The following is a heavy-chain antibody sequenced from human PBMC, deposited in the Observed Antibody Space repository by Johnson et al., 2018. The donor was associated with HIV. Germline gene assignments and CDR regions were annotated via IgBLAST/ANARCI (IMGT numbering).Heavy chain of an antibody. Sequence: EVQLVESGGGVVQPGRSLRLSCAASGFTFDDYAMHWVRQAPGKGLEWVSGISWNSGSIGYADSVKGRFTISRDNSKNTLYLQMNSLRAEDTAVYYCAKVLGYSSSSRDAFDIWGQGTMVTVSS. CDR3: AKVLGYSSSSRDAFDI. D-gene: IGHD6-6*01. V-gene: IGHV3-9*01. J-gene: IGHJ3*02. CDR2: ISWNSGSI. CDR1: GFTFDDYA.